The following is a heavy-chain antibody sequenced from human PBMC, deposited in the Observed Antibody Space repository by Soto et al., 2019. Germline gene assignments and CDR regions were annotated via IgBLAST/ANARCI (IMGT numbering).Heavy chain of an antibody. CDR1: GASISIYY. Sequence: PSETLSLTCTVSGASISIYYWSWIRQPPGKGLEWIGYFYYSASTNYNPSLKSRVTISVDTSKNQFSLNLTSVTAADTAVYYCASGTYSSGWANFDYWGQGTLVTVSS. CDR2: FYYSAST. CDR3: ASGTYSSGWANFDY. V-gene: IGHV4-59*08. D-gene: IGHD6-19*01. J-gene: IGHJ4*02.